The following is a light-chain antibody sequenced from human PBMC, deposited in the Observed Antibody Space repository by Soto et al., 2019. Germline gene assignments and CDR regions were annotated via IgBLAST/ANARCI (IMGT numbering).Light chain of an antibody. CDR3: QQYGSSPRT. CDR2: GAS. Sequence: EIVLTQSPGTLSLSPGERATLSCRASQSVSSNLAWYQQKPGQAPRLLIYGASSRATGIPDRFSGSGSGTEFTLTISRLEPEDFAVFYCQQYGSSPRTFGQGTKVDI. CDR1: QSVSSN. J-gene: IGKJ1*01. V-gene: IGKV3-20*01.